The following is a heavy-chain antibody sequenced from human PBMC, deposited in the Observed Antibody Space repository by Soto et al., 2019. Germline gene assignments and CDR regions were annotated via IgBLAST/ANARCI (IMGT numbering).Heavy chain of an antibody. V-gene: IGHV5-51*01. CDR2: IYPGDSDT. CDR1: GYNFSNYW. D-gene: IGHD6-25*01. CDR3: ARLGGSAPYDAFDI. Sequence: PGESLKISCQTSGYNFSNYWIGWVRQMPGKGLDWMGIIYPGDSDTRYSPSFRGQVTISADNSISIAYLQWSGLKASDTAIYYCARLGGSAPYDAFDIWARGTMVTVSS. J-gene: IGHJ3*02.